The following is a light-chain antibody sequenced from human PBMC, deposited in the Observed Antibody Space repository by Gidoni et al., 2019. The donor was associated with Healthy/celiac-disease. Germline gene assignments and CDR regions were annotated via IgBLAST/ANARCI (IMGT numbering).Light chain of an antibody. CDR2: GES. Sequence: EIVLPLSPATLSVSPWERATLSCRASQSVSSNLAWYQQKPGQAPRHRIYGESTRATGSRARFSGSGYGTELTLTISSLQSEDFAGYYYQEYNNWPPWTFGQGTKVEIK. V-gene: IGKV3-15*01. CDR1: QSVSSN. J-gene: IGKJ1*01. CDR3: QEYNNWPPWT.